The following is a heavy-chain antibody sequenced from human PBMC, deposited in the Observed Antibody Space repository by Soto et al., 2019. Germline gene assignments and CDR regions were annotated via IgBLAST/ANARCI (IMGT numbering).Heavy chain of an antibody. J-gene: IGHJ4*02. CDR3: ARVAPSGYSYGYNHNYFDY. Sequence: SVKVSCKASGCTFSSYAISWVRQAGGQGLEWMGGIIPIFGTANYAQKFQGRVTITADKSTSTAYMELSSLRSEDTAVYYCARVAPSGYSYGYNHNYFDYWGQGTLVTVSS. V-gene: IGHV1-69*06. CDR2: IIPIFGTA. D-gene: IGHD5-18*01. CDR1: GCTFSSYA.